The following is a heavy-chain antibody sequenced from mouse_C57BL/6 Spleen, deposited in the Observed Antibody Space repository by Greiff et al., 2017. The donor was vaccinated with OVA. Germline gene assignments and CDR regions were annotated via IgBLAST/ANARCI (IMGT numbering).Heavy chain of an antibody. CDR3: ARFTTVVASYYFDY. V-gene: IGHV1-55*01. CDR1: GYTFTSYW. D-gene: IGHD1-1*01. J-gene: IGHJ2*01. CDR2: IYPGSGST. Sequence: QVHVKQPGAELVKPGASVKMSCKASGYTFTSYWITWVKQRPGQGLEWIGDIYPGSGSTNYNEKFKSKATLTVDTSSSTAYMQLSSLTSEDSAVYYCARFTTVVASYYFDYWGQGTTLTVSS.